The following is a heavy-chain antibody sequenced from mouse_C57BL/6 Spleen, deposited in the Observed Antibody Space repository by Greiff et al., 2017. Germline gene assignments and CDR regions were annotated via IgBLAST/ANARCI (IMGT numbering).Heavy chain of an antibody. CDR1: GYSITSGYY. J-gene: IGHJ1*03. CDR2: ISYDGSN. CDR3: ARELRWYFDV. V-gene: IGHV3-6*01. D-gene: IGHD2-12*01. Sequence: EVQLQESGPGLVKPSQSLSLTCSVTGYSITSGYYWNWIRQFPGNKLEWMGYISYDGSNNYNPSLKNRISITRDTSKNQFFLKLNSVTTEDTATYYCARELRWYFDVWGTGTTVTVSS.